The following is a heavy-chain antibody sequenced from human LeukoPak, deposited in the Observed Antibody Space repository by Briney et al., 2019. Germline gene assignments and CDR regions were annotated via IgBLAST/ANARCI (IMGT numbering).Heavy chain of an antibody. D-gene: IGHD5-12*01. V-gene: IGHV4-61*01. J-gene: IGHJ4*02. CDR3: ARDPFHSGYDGSYFDY. CDR1: GGSVSSGSYY. Sequence: PSETLSLTCTVSGGSVSSGSYYWSWIRQPPGKGLEWIGYIYYSGSTNYNPSLKSRVTISVDTSKNQFSLKLSSVTAADTAVYYYARDPFHSGYDGSYFDYWGQGTLVTVSS. CDR2: IYYSGST.